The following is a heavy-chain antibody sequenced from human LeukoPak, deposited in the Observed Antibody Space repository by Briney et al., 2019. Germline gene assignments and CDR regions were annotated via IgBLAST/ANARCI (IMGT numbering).Heavy chain of an antibody. V-gene: IGHV5-51*01. CDR3: ARQDGSGIYYFDY. CDR1: GYSFTFYW. D-gene: IGHD3-10*01. J-gene: IGHJ4*02. Sequence: GESLKFSCKGSGYSFTFYWIGWVRQMPGKGLEWMGIIYPGDSDTRYSPSFQGQVTISADKSTSTAYLQWNTLKASDTAMYYCARQDGSGIYYFDYWGQGTLVTVSS. CDR2: IYPGDSDT.